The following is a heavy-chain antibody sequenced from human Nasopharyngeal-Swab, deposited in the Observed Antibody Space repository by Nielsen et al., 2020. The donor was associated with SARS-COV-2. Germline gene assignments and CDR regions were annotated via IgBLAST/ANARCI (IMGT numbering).Heavy chain of an antibody. CDR3: ARGVGFGELIGATFDL. J-gene: IGHJ3*01. Sequence: GESLKISCSASGFTFSTYDMHWVRQATGKGLEWVSAIGTAGDTFYPASVKGRFTISRENAKNSLSLQMNSLRAGATAVYYCARGVGFGELIGATFDLWGQGTMVTVSS. V-gene: IGHV3-13*04. CDR1: GFTFSTYD. CDR2: IGTAGDT. D-gene: IGHD3-10*01.